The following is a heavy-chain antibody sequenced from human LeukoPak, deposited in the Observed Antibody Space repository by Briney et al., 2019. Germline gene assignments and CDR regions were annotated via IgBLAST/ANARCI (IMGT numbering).Heavy chain of an antibody. J-gene: IGHJ5*02. D-gene: IGHD4-23*01. CDR1: GGSISGNY. V-gene: IGHV4-4*07. CDR3: ARVGGNSESYGWFGP. Sequence: SGTLSLTCTVSGGSISGNYSSWIRQPAGRGLEWVGHIYSTGTNNYNPSLRSRVTLSVDTSKNQFSLKLRSVTAADTAVYYCARVGGNSESYGWFGPWGQGSLVTVSS. CDR2: IYSTGTN.